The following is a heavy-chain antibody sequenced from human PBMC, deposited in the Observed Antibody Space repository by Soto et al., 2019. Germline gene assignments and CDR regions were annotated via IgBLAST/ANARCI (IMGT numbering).Heavy chain of an antibody. V-gene: IGHV1-18*01. CDR1: GYAFTTYG. Sequence: QVHLVQSGAEVKKPGASVKVSCKGSGYAFTTYGITWVRQAPGQGLEWMGWISAHNGNTNYAQKLQGRVTVTRDTSTSTAYMEQRSLRSDDTAVYYCARGRYGAYWGQGALVTVSS. CDR2: ISAHNGNT. CDR3: ARGRYGAY. J-gene: IGHJ4*02. D-gene: IGHD3-10*01.